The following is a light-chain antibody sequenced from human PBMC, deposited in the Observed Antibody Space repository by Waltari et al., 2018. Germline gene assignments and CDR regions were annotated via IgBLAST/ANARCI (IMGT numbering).Light chain of an antibody. J-gene: IGKJ4*01. CDR2: DTS. CDR1: QSVTNS. Sequence: VLTQSPATLSSSPGDGATRSGRDRQSVTNSLAWYQQKPGQPPRLLIYDTSNRASGIPARFSASGSGTDFTLSITSLEPEDFAVYYCQQRNSWPLTFGGGTKVEIK. CDR3: QQRNSWPLT. V-gene: IGKV3-11*01.